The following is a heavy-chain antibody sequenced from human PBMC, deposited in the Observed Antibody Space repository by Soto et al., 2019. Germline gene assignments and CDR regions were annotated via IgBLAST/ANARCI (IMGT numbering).Heavy chain of an antibody. CDR1: GGSFSGYY. CDR2: INHSGST. CDR3: ASSGPIYYGSGSYYNAWFDP. Sequence: SETLSLTCAVYGGSFSGYYWSWIRQPPGKGLEWIGEINHSGSTNYNPSLKSRVTISVDTSKNQFSLKLSSVTAADTAVYYCASSGPIYYGSGSYYNAWFDPWGQGTLVTVS. D-gene: IGHD3-10*01. V-gene: IGHV4-34*01. J-gene: IGHJ5*02.